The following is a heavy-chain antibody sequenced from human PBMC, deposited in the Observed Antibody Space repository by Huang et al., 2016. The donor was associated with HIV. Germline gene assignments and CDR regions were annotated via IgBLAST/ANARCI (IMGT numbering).Heavy chain of an antibody. CDR1: GFPFSSYW. CDR2: INSDGRST. V-gene: IGHV3-74*01. J-gene: IGHJ4*02. D-gene: IGHD6-19*01. Sequence: EVQLVESGGGLVQPGGSLRLSCAASGFPFSSYWMHWVRQAPGKGLVWVSRINSDGRSTSYADSVKGRFTISRDNAKNTLYLQMNSLRAEDTAVYYCARDSQQWLVEDYWGQGTLVTVSS. CDR3: ARDSQQWLVEDY.